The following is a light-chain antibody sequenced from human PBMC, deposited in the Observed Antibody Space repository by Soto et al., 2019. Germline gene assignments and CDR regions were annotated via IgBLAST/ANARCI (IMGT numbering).Light chain of an antibody. J-gene: IGKJ4*01. CDR2: GES. Sequence: EIVLTQSPATLSLSPGERATLSCRASQSVSNNYLAWYQQKPGQAPRLLIYGESNRATGIPDRFSGSGSGTEFTLTISSLQPDDFATYYCQQYDSYSSFGGGTKVDIK. V-gene: IGKV3-20*01. CDR1: QSVSNNY. CDR3: QQYDSYSS.